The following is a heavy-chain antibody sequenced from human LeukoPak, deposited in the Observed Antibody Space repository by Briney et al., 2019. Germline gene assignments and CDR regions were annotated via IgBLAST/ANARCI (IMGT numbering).Heavy chain of an antibody. J-gene: IGHJ3*02. V-gene: IGHV3-23*01. D-gene: IGHD3-22*01. CDR1: GFTFSTFA. Sequence: GGSLRLSCAASGFTFSTFAMLWVRQPPGKGLEWVSSIFPSGGEIHYADSVRGRFTISRDNSKSILSLQMNSLRAEDTAVYYCARIVVVTDAFDIWGQGTMVTVSS. CDR3: ARIVVVTDAFDI. CDR2: IFPSGGEI.